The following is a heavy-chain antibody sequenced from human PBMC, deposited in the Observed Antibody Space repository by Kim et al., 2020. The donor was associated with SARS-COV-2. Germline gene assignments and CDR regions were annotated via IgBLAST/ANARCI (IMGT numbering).Heavy chain of an antibody. CDR3: AKDRGMGYDILTGYYVPDY. CDR2: ISGSGGST. J-gene: IGHJ4*02. V-gene: IGHV3-23*01. D-gene: IGHD3-9*01. Sequence: GGSLRLSCAASGFTFSSYAMSWVRQAPGKGLEWVSAISGSGGSTYYADSVKGRFTISRDNSKNTLYLQMNSLRAEDTAVYYCAKDRGMGYDILTGYYVPDYWGQGTLVTVSS. CDR1: GFTFSSYA.